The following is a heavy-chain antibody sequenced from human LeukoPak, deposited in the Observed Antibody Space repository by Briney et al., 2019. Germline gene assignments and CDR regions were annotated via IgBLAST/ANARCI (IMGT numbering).Heavy chain of an antibody. Sequence: GESLKISCKGSGYNFAAYWIGWVRQMPGKGLEWMGIIYPGDSTTKYSPSFQGQVTISADKSINTAYLQWSSLKASDTAIYYCARRYDSSDYWGQGTLVTVSS. CDR3: ARRYDSSDY. CDR2: IYPGDSTT. D-gene: IGHD5-18*01. CDR1: GYNFAAYW. J-gene: IGHJ4*02. V-gene: IGHV5-51*01.